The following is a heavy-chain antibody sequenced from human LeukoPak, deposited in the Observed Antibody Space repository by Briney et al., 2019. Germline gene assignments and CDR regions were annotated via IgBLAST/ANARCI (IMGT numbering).Heavy chain of an antibody. CDR2: ISSNGDNT. Sequence: GGSLRLSCAASGFTFSRYTMHWVRQSPGKGLEYVSAISSNGDNTYYANSVRGRFTISRDNAKNSLYLQMNSLRAEDTALYYCAKGFYSSSSMVFDYWGQGTLVTVSS. CDR1: GFTFSRYT. V-gene: IGHV3-64*01. J-gene: IGHJ4*02. CDR3: AKGFYSSSSMVFDY. D-gene: IGHD6-6*01.